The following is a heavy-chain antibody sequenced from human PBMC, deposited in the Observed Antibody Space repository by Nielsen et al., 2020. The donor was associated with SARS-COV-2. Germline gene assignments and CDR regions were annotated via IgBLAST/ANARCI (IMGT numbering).Heavy chain of an antibody. CDR3: ARRSDWFDP. CDR2: IYYSGFT. Sequence: SETLSLTCTVSGGSLNSYYWTWIRQSPGKGLEWLAYIYYSGFTNYNPSLKSRATISVDLSKNQFSLKVTSVTAADTAVYYCARRSDWFDPWGQGTLVTVSS. CDR1: GGSLNSYY. J-gene: IGHJ5*02. V-gene: IGHV4-59*01.